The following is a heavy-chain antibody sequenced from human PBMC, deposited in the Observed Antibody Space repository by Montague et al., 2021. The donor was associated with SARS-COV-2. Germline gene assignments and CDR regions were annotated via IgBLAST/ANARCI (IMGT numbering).Heavy chain of an antibody. CDR3: ATLPSSITIFGVVQGYYFDV. Sequence: SETLSLTCTVSGASISSRSYYWVWIRQPPGKGLEWLGFKYCSGSTYYNPTLKSRVTISGDTTKSQFSLKLSSVTAADLAVYYCATLPSSITIFGVVQGYYFDVWGQGTLVTVSS. D-gene: IGHD3-3*01. CDR2: KYCSGST. J-gene: IGHJ4*02. CDR1: GASISSRSYY. V-gene: IGHV4-39*01.